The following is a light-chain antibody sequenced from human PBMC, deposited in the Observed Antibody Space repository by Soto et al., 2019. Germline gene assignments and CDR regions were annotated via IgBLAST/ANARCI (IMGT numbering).Light chain of an antibody. CDR1: SSDVGGYNY. J-gene: IGLJ2*01. V-gene: IGLV2-14*01. CDR3: CSYTSSTTPL. Sequence: QSALTQPASVSGSPGQSITISCTGTSSDVGGYNYVSWYQQHPGKAPKLMIYEVSNRPSGVSNRFSGSKSGNTASLTISGLQAEDEADYYCCSYTSSTTPLFGGGTKVTV. CDR2: EVS.